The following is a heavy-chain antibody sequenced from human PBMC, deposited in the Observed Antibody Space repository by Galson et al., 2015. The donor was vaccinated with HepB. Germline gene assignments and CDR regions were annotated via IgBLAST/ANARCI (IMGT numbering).Heavy chain of an antibody. V-gene: IGHV3-33*01. J-gene: IGHJ3*01. Sequence: SLRLSCAASGLTFRSYGMHWVRQAPGKGPEWVAVIWYDGSDDYYADSVKGRFTISRDNSKNTLYLQLSSLRVDDMAVYYCARDSSTTSDAIYAWGQETLVTVTS. CDR1: GLTFRSYG. CDR3: ARDSSTTSDAIYA. CDR2: IWYDGSDD. D-gene: IGHD1-26*01.